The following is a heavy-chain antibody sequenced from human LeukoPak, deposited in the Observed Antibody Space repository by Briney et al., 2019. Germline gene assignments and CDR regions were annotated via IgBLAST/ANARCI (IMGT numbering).Heavy chain of an antibody. CDR1: GDSFTSVTDY. Sequence: SETLSLTCTVSGDSFTSVTDYWGWIRQPPGKGLEWIGSIYYSGSTYYNPSLKSRVTISVDTSKNQFSLKLSSVTAADTAVYYCARDSDYDSSGYYYGSWYFDLWGRGTLVTVSS. D-gene: IGHD3-22*01. J-gene: IGHJ2*01. V-gene: IGHV4-39*07. CDR2: IYYSGST. CDR3: ARDSDYDSSGYYYGSWYFDL.